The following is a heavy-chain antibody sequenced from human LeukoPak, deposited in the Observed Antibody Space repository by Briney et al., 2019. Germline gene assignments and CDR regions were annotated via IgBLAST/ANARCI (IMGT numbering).Heavy chain of an antibody. J-gene: IGHJ4*02. Sequence: GGSLRLSCAASGFTFSSYGMHWVRQAPGKGLEWVAVIWYDGSNKYYADSVKGRFTMSRDNSKNTLYLQLTSLRAEDTAVHYCARDLHSSGWHVGSAGYWGQGTLVTVSS. CDR3: ARDLHSSGWHVGSAGY. V-gene: IGHV3-33*01. D-gene: IGHD6-19*01. CDR1: GFTFSSYG. CDR2: IWYDGSNK.